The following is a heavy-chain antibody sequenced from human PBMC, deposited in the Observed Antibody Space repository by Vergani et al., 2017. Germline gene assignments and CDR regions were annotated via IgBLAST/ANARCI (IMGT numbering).Heavy chain of an antibody. CDR2: MNPISGNT. Sequence: QVQLVQSGTEVKKPGASVKVSCKASGYTFTNYDINWVRRATGQGLEWMGWMNPISGNTGFAQKFRGRVTITRDTSISTAYMELSSLRSEDTAIYYCAREPLRGSGDVRLHSDYWGQGTPVTVSS. CDR3: AREPLRGSGDVRLHSDY. CDR1: GYTFTNYD. D-gene: IGHD3-10*01. J-gene: IGHJ4*02. V-gene: IGHV1-8*03.